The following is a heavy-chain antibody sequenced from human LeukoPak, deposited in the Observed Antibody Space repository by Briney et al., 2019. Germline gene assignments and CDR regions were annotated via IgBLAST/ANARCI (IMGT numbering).Heavy chain of an antibody. Sequence: GGSLRLSCSASGFTFSGYAMHWVRQAPGKGLQYVSAISSNGGSTYYADSVKGRFTISRDNFKNTLYLQMSSLRAEDTAVYYCALLITMINMDVWGQGTLVTVSS. V-gene: IGHV3-64D*09. CDR2: ISSNGGST. CDR3: ALLITMINMDV. J-gene: IGHJ4*02. D-gene: IGHD3-22*01. CDR1: GFTFSGYA.